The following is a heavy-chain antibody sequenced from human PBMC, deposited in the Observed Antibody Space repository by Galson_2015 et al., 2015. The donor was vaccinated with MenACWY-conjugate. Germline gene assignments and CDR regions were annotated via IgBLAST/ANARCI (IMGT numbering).Heavy chain of an antibody. CDR1: GFSLSSSGVG. J-gene: IGHJ4*02. CDR2: IYWDDDK. D-gene: IGHD3-10*01. V-gene: IGHV2-5*02. Sequence: PALVKPTQTLTLTCTFSGFSLSSSGVGVAWIRQPPGKALEFLALIYWDDDKRYSPSLSSRLSITKDTSRNQVVLTMTNMDLVDTATYYCAHICTWFGDFSGRSYDYWGQGTLVTVSS. CDR3: AHICTWFGDFSGRSYDY.